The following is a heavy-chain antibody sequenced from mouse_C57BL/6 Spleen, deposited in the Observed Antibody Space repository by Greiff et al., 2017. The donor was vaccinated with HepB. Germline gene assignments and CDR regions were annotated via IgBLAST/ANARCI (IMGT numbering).Heavy chain of an antibody. J-gene: IGHJ3*01. Sequence: QVQLKESGPGLVQLSQSLSITCTVSGFSLTSYGVHWVRQSPGKGLEWLGVIWSGGSTDYNAAFISRLSISKDNSKSQVFFKMNSLQADDTAIYYCARDYYGSSPAWFAYWGQGTLVTVSA. CDR3: ARDYYGSSPAWFAY. D-gene: IGHD1-1*01. V-gene: IGHV2-2*01. CDR1: GFSLTSYG. CDR2: IWSGGST.